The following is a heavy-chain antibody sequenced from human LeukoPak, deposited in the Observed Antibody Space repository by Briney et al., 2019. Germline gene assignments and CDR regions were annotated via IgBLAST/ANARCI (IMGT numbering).Heavy chain of an antibody. CDR2: ISAYNGNT. J-gene: IGHJ6*03. CDR3: ARGRMVRGVVHYYYYMDV. D-gene: IGHD3-10*01. CDR1: GYTFTSYG. Sequence: GASLKVSCKASGYTFTSYGISWVRQAPGQGLEWMGWISAYNGNTNYAQKLQGRVTITADESTSTAYMEMSSLRSEDTAVYYCARGRMVRGVVHYYYYMDVWGKGTTVTVSS. V-gene: IGHV1-18*01.